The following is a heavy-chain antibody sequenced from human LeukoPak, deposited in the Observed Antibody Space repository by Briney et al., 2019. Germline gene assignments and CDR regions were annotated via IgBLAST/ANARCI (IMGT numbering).Heavy chain of an antibody. CDR1: GGTFSSYA. J-gene: IGHJ6*02. D-gene: IGHD2-8*01. V-gene: IGHV1-69*13. CDR2: IIPIFGTA. Sequence: SVKVSCKASGGTFSSYAISWVRQAPGQGLEWMGGIIPIFGTANYAQKFQDRVTITADESTSTAYMELSSLRSEDTAVYYCAGMRRPHPYYYYGMDVWGQGTTVTVSS. CDR3: AGMRRPHPYYYYGMDV.